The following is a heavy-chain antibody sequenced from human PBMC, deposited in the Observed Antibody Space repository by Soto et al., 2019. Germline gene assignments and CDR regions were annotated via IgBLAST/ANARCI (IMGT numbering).Heavy chain of an antibody. CDR3: ARQTDCSGGSCYLD. J-gene: IGHJ4*02. CDR1: GGSISSSSYY. V-gene: IGHV4-39*01. Sequence: QLQLQESGPGLVKPSETLSLTCTVSGGSISSSSYYWGWIRQPPGKGLEWIGSIYYSGSTYYNPSLKSRVTISVDTSKNQFSLKRSSVTAADTAVYYCARQTDCSGGSCYLDWGQGTLVTVSS. CDR2: IYYSGST. D-gene: IGHD2-15*01.